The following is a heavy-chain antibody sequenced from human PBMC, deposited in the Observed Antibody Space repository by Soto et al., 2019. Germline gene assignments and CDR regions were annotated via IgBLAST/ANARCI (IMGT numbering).Heavy chain of an antibody. CDR2: IYYRGNT. V-gene: IGHV4-59*01. D-gene: IGHD6-19*01. J-gene: IGHJ4*02. CDR3: ARVDTVAGNFDF. Sequence: SETLSLTCSVSGGSITSYHWSWIRQPPGKGLEWIGYIYYRGNTNYNPSLKSRVTISVDRSKNQFSLKVSSVTAAETAVYYCARVDTVAGNFDFWSQGTLVTVAS. CDR1: GGSITSYH.